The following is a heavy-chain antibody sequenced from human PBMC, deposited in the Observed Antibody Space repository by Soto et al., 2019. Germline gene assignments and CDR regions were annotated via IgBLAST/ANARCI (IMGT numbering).Heavy chain of an antibody. CDR3: ARILFGRSVAGGYFYMDV. Sequence: HVTLKESGPVLVKPTETLTLTCTVSGFSLSNGNVGVSWIRQPPGKALEWLAHIFSNDEKSYRTSLKSMLTISEDTSKSQVVLNMTNVDTVDTATYYCARILFGRSVAGGYFYMDVWGKGTTVTVSS. J-gene: IGHJ6*03. CDR1: GFSLSNGNVG. V-gene: IGHV2-26*01. D-gene: IGHD6-19*01. CDR2: IFSNDEK.